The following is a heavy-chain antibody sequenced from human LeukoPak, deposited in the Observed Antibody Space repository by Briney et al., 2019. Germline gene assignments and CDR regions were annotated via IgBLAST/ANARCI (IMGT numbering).Heavy chain of an antibody. V-gene: IGHV4-34*01. CDR2: INHSGST. CDR3: ARDLKLGSTSSGYYFDY. CDR1: GGSFSTYY. D-gene: IGHD3-22*01. Sequence: SETLSLTCAVYGGSFSTYYWSWIRQPPGKGLEWIGEINHSGSTNYNPSLKSRVTISVDTSKNQFSLKLSSVTAADTAVYYCARDLKLGSTSSGYYFDYWGQGTLVTVSS. J-gene: IGHJ4*02.